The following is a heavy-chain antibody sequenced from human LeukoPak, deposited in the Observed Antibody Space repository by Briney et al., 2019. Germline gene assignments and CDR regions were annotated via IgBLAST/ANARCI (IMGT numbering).Heavy chain of an antibody. V-gene: IGHV4-39*01. CDR3: ARSRNIVVVPAAIQRGTNWFDP. Sequence: PSETLSLTCTVSGGSLSSSSYYWGWIRQPPGKGLEWIGSIYYSGSTYYNPSLKSRVTISVDTSKNQFSLKLSSVTAADTAVYYCARSRNIVVVPAAIQRGTNWFDPWGQGTLVTVSS. CDR2: IYYSGST. D-gene: IGHD2-2*01. J-gene: IGHJ5*02. CDR1: GGSLSSSSYY.